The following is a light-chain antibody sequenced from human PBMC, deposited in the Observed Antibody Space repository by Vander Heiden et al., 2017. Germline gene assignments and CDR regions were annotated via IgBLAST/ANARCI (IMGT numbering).Light chain of an antibody. Sequence: QTVVTQEPSFSVSPGGTVTLTCGLSSGSVSTSYYPSWYQQTPGQPPRTLIYSTNTRSSGVPDRFSGSILGNKAALTITGAQADDEADYYCVLDMGSGSWVFGGGTKLTV. CDR2: STN. CDR3: VLDMGSGSWV. CDR1: SGSVSTSYY. V-gene: IGLV8-61*01. J-gene: IGLJ3*02.